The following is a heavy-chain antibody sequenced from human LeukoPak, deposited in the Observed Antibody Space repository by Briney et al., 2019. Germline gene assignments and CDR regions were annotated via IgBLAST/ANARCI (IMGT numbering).Heavy chain of an antibody. Sequence: SETLSLTCTVSGGSITSYYWSWIWQPPGKGLELIGYICYSGSTNYNPSLKSRVTVSVDTSKSQFSLRLTSVTAADTAVYYCARHADYGGYLDYWGQGTLVTVSS. CDR3: ARHADYGGYLDY. D-gene: IGHD4-23*01. CDR2: ICYSGST. CDR1: GGSITSYY. V-gene: IGHV4-59*08. J-gene: IGHJ4*02.